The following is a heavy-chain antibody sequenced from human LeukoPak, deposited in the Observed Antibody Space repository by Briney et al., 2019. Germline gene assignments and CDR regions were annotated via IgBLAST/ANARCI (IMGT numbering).Heavy chain of an antibody. D-gene: IGHD7-27*01. J-gene: IGHJ4*02. CDR1: GDSLYSYY. CDR2: IHHRGST. CDR3: ARVSRGRDRTGEPTFYFDY. Sequence: SETLSLTCSVSGDSLYSYYWSWIREPPGKGLEWIGYIHHRGSTSYNPSLESRVSMSLDTSKNRFSLKLSSVTPEDTAVYYCARVSRGRDRTGEPTFYFDYWGQGALVTVSS. V-gene: IGHV4-59*12.